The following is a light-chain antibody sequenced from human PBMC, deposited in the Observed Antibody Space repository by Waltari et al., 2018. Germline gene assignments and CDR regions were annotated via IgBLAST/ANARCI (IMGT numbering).Light chain of an antibody. CDR2: GAS. V-gene: IGKV3-15*01. CDR1: ESVKSN. CDR3: QQYHIRPPYT. Sequence: EMVMTQSPATLSVSPGERATLSCRASESVKSNLAWYQQKPGQDPRLLIYGASTRVTGIPARFSGGGSGTEFTLTISRLQSEDSAVYFCQQYHIRPPYTFGQGTKLEIK. J-gene: IGKJ2*01.